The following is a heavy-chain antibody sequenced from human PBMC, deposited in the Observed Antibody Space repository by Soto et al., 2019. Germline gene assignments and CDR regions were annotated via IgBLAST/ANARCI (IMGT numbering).Heavy chain of an antibody. V-gene: IGHV1-18*01. Sequence: ASVKVSCKASGCTFTCYGISWVRQAPGQGLEWMGWISAYNGNTNYAQKLQGRVTMTTDTSTSTAYMELRSLRSDDTAVYYCARAVGTYYYDSSGYYGWFDPWGRGTLVTVSS. CDR3: ARAVGTYYYDSSGYYGWFDP. D-gene: IGHD3-22*01. CDR1: GCTFTCYG. CDR2: ISAYNGNT. J-gene: IGHJ5*02.